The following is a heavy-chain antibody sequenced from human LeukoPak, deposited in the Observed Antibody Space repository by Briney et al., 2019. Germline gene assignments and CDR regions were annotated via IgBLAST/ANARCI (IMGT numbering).Heavy chain of an antibody. Sequence: ASVKVSCKASGYTFTSYGISWVRQAPGQGLEWMGWVSAYNGNTNYAQKLQGRVTMTTDTSTSTAYMELRSLRPDDTAVYYCARDRWGTVVWYYYYGMDVWGQGTTVTVSS. D-gene: IGHD4-23*01. CDR2: VSAYNGNT. CDR3: ARDRWGTVVWYYYYGMDV. CDR1: GYTFTSYG. J-gene: IGHJ6*02. V-gene: IGHV1-18*01.